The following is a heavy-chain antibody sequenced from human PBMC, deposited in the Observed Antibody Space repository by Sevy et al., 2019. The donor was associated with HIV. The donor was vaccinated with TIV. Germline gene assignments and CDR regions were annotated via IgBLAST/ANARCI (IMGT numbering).Heavy chain of an antibody. CDR1: GASISSHY. J-gene: IGHJ4*02. D-gene: IGHD3-22*01. V-gene: IGHV4-59*11. Sequence: SETLSLTCTVSGASISSHYWSWIRQPPGKGLEWIGYIYYSGSTNCNPSLKSRVTMSVDTSKNQCSLKLRSVTAADTAMYYCARALRPYSFDTSTYFDYWGQGTLVTVSS. CDR2: IYYSGST. CDR3: ARALRPYSFDTSTYFDY.